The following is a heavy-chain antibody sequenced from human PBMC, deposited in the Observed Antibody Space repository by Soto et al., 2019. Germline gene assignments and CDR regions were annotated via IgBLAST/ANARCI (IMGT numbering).Heavy chain of an antibody. CDR3: AGRPHGGHPYFDY. CDR2: IYSDGST. J-gene: IGHJ4*02. CDR1: GFTVSNKY. D-gene: IGHD4-17*01. V-gene: IGHV3-53*01. Sequence: EVQLVESGGGLIQPAGSLRLSCAASGFTVSNKYMSWVRQAPGKGLEWVSLIYSDGSTSYADPVKGRFIISRDSSKNTLFLQMNSLRVEDTALYYCAGRPHGGHPYFDYWGQGTLVTVSS.